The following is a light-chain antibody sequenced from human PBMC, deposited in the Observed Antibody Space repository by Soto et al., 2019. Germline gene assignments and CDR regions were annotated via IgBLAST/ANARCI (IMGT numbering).Light chain of an antibody. CDR2: AAS. Sequence: EIVLTQSPGTLSLSPGERATLSCRASQSVSSSYLAWYQQKLGQAPRLLIYAASSRATGIPDRFSGSGSGTDFTLTISRLEPEDFAVYYCQQYGSSGTFGQGTKVDIK. CDR3: QQYGSSGT. CDR1: QSVSSSY. V-gene: IGKV3-20*01. J-gene: IGKJ1*01.